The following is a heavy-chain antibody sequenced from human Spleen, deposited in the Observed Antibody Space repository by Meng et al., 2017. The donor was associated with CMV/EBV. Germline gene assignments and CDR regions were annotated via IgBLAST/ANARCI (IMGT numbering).Heavy chain of an antibody. V-gene: IGHV4-34*01. CDR1: GGSFRGYY. CDR3: ARGAYSSSWTFDY. J-gene: IGHJ4*02. CDR2: INHSGST. D-gene: IGHD6-13*01. Sequence: QVHLPQLGAGLLKPSETLALTRAVDGGSFRGYYWSWIRQPPGKGLEWIGEINHSGSTNYNPSLKSRVTISVDTSKNQFSLKLSSVTAADTAVYYCARGAYSSSWTFDYWGQGTLVTVSS.